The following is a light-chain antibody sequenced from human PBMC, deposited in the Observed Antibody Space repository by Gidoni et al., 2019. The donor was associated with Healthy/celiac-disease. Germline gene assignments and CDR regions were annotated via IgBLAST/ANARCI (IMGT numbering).Light chain of an antibody. CDR2: GAS. V-gene: IGKV3-20*01. Sequence: EIVFTQSPGILSLSPGERATLSRRASQSVSSSYLAWYQQKPGQAPRLLIYGASSRATGVPDRFSGNGSGTDFTLTISRLEPEDFAVYYCQQYGSSPGTFXQXTKLXIK. CDR1: QSVSSSY. J-gene: IGKJ2*02. CDR3: QQYGSSPGT.